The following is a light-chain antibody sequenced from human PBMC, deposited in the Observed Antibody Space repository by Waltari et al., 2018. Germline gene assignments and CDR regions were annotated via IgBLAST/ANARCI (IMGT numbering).Light chain of an antibody. Sequence: SYDLAQPLSVSVALGQSARISCGGSNIEPKSVHWYQQKPGQAPVLVIYRDTNRPSAIPDRFSASNSGNTATLIISRAQAGDEADYYCQVWDSDTYWVFGGETRLTVL. CDR1: NIEPKS. CDR2: RDT. V-gene: IGLV3-9*01. CDR3: QVWDSDTYWV. J-gene: IGLJ3*02.